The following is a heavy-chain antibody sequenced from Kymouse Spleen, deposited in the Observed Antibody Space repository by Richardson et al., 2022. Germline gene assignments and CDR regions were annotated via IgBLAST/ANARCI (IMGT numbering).Heavy chain of an antibody. Sequence: QVQLVESGGGVVQPGRSLRLSCAASGFTFSSYGMHWVRQAPGKGLEWVAVIWYDGSNKYYADSVKGRFTISRDNSKNTLYLQMNSLRAEDTAVYYCARDRLELSYFDYWGQGTLVTVSS. CDR1: GFTFSSYG. CDR2: IWYDGSNK. CDR3: ARDRLELSYFDY. D-gene: IGHD1-7*01. V-gene: IGHV3-33*01. J-gene: IGHJ4*02.